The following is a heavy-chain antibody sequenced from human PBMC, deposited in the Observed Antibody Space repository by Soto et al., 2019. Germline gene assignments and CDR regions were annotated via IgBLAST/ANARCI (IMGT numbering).Heavy chain of an antibody. CDR1: GGSISSSSYY. CDR3: ARDLRTLYGMDV. V-gene: IGHV4-39*02. CDR2: IYYSGST. Sequence: SETLSLTCTVSGGSISSSSYYWGWIRQPPGKGLEWIGSIYYSGSTYYNPSLKSRVTISVDTSKNQFSLKLSSVTAADTAVYYCARDLRTLYGMDVWGQGTTVTSP. J-gene: IGHJ6*02.